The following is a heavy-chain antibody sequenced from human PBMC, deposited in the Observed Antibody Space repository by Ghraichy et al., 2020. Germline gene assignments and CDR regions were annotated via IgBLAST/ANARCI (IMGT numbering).Heavy chain of an antibody. V-gene: IGHV3-21*01. CDR1: EFTFSSYT. Sequence: GGSLRLSCAASEFTFSSYTMNWVRQAPGGGLEWVSSLSGDSTYIFYADSFRGRFTISRDNAKNSLFLQMNSLRAEDTAVYYCAREISGRPHNDAFDIWGQGTMVTVYS. CDR2: LSGDSTYI. D-gene: IGHD1-26*01. CDR3: AREISGRPHNDAFDI. J-gene: IGHJ3*02.